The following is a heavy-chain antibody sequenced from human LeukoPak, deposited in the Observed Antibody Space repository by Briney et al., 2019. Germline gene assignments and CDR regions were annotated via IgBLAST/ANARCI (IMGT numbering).Heavy chain of an antibody. CDR3: ARVYSSSYSHYDY. V-gene: IGHV4-59*01. CDR2: IYYSGST. D-gene: IGHD6-13*01. CDR1: GVSISSYY. Sequence: PSETLSLTCTVSGVSISSYYWSWIRQPPGKGLEWIGYIYYSGSTNYNPSLKSRVTISVDTSKNQFSLKLSSVTAADTAVYYCARVYSSSYSHYDYWGQGTLVTVSS. J-gene: IGHJ4*02.